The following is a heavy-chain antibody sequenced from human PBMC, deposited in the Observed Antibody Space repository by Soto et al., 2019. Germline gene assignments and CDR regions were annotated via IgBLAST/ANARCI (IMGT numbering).Heavy chain of an antibody. CDR1: GYTFSTYA. V-gene: IGHV1-3*01. J-gene: IGHJ4*02. CDR3: ARDKGVAGPGDY. Sequence: QVQLVQSGAEVKKPGASVKVSCNASGYTFSTYAMHWVRQAPGQRLEWMGWINAGNGNRKYSQKFQGRVTITRDTSASTDYMELSSLRSEDTAVYYCARDKGVAGPGDYWGQGTLVTVSS. D-gene: IGHD6-19*01. CDR2: INAGNGNR.